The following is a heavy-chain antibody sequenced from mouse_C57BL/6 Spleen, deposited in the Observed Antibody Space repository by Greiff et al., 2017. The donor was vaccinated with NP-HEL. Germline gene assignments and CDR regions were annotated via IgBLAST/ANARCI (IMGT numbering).Heavy chain of an antibody. V-gene: IGHV1-81*01. CDR2: IYPRSGNT. CDR1: GYTFTSYG. J-gene: IGHJ2*01. Sequence: QVQLQQSGAELARPGASVKLSCKASGYTFTSYGISWVKQRTGQGLEWIGEIYPRSGNTYYNEKFKGKATLTADKSSSTAYMELRSLTSEDSAVYFCARMRRSSSYLYYFDYWGQGTTLTVSS. CDR3: ARMRRSSSYLYYFDY. D-gene: IGHD1-1*01.